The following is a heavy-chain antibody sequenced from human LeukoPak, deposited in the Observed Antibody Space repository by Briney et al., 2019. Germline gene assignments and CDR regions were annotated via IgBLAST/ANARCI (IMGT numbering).Heavy chain of an antibody. V-gene: IGHV3-9*01. CDR3: ARDRYCSGGSCNYYFDY. D-gene: IGHD2-15*01. CDR1: GFTFDDYA. Sequence: PGRSLRLSCAASGFTFDDYAMHWVRQAPGKGLEWVSCISWNSSSIGYADSVKGRFTISRDNAKNSLYLQMNSLRAEDTAVYYCARDRYCSGGSCNYYFDYWGQGTLVTVSS. CDR2: ISWNSSSI. J-gene: IGHJ4*02.